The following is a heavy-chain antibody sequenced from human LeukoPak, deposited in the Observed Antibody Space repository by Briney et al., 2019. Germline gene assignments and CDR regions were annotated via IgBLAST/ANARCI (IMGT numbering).Heavy chain of an antibody. J-gene: IGHJ3*02. CDR1: GFTFSSYA. CDR3: AKGLRQQLVQNAFDI. D-gene: IGHD6-13*01. CDR2: ISGSGGST. Sequence: PGGSLRLSCAASGFTFSSYAMSWVRQAPGKGLEWVSAISGSGGSTYYADSVKGWFTISRDNSKNTLYLQMNSLRAEDTAVYYCAKGLRQQLVQNAFDIWGQGTMVTVSS. V-gene: IGHV3-23*01.